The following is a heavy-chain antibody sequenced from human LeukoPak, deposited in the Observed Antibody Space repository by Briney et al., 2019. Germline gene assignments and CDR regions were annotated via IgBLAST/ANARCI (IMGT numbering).Heavy chain of an antibody. J-gene: IGHJ5*02. CDR2: MNPNSGDT. CDR1: GYTFTSYD. CDR3: ARVDFWSGYPENWFDP. Sequence: ASVTVSCKASGYTFTSYDINWVRQAPGQGLEWMGWMNPNSGDTGYAQKFQGRVTMTRDTSKSTAYMELSSLRFEDTAVYYCARVDFWSGYPENWFDPWGQGTLVTVSS. V-gene: IGHV1-8*01. D-gene: IGHD3-3*01.